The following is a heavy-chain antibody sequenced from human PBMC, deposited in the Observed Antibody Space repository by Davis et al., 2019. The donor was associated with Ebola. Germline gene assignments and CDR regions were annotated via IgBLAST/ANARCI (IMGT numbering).Heavy chain of an antibody. CDR2: IKRDGSEK. CDR1: GFRLDSYW. J-gene: IGHJ6*02. Sequence: GESLKISCVGSGFRLDSYWMAWVRQAPGRGMEWVANIKRDGSEKYYADSVTGRFTISRHNSRNNLYLEMNILRAEDTAVYYCVKVGVATITGWYGMDAWGRGTTVTVSS. D-gene: IGHD5-12*01. CDR3: VKVGVATITGWYGMDA. V-gene: IGHV3-7*03.